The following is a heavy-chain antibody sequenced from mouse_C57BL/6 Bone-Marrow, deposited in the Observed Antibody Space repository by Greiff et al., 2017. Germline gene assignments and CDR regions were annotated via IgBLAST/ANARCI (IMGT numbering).Heavy chain of an antibody. CDR3: ARERVVITDWYFDV. D-gene: IGHD1-1*01. CDR2: LLPGSGST. J-gene: IGHJ1*03. Sequence: VQLQQSGAELMKPGASVKLSCKATGYTFTGYWIEWVKQRPGHGLEWIGELLPGSGSTNYNEKFNGKATFTADTSSNTAYMQLSSLTTEDSAIYYCARERVVITDWYFDVWGTGTTVTVSS. V-gene: IGHV1-9*01. CDR1: GYTFTGYW.